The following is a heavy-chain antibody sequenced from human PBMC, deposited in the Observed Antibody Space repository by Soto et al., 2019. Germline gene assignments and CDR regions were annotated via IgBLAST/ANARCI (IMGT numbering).Heavy chain of an antibody. CDR2: IIPIFGTA. J-gene: IGHJ6*02. D-gene: IGHD4-17*01. CDR3: ARNGRYGALRYCGMDV. Sequence: GASVKVSCKSSGGTFSSYAISWVRQAPGQGLEWMGGIIPIFGTANYAQKFQGRVTITADESTSTAYMELSSLRSEDTAVYYCARNGRYGALRYCGMDVWGQGTTVTVSS. V-gene: IGHV1-69*13. CDR1: GGTFSSYA.